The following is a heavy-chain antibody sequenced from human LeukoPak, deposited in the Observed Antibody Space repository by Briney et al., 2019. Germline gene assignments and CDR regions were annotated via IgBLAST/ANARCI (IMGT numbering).Heavy chain of an antibody. J-gene: IGHJ4*02. V-gene: IGHV1-8*01. CDR2: MNPNSGNT. D-gene: IGHD4-17*01. Sequence: ASVKVSCKASGYIFTSYDINWVRQATGQGLEWMGWMNPNSGNTGYAQKFQGRVTMTRNTSISTAYMELSSLRSEDTAVYYCARWTTVTNDFDYWGQGTLVTVSS. CDR3: ARWTTVTNDFDY. CDR1: GYIFTSYD.